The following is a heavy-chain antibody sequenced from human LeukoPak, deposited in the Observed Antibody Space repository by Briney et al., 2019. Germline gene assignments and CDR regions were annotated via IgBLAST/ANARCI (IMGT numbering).Heavy chain of an antibody. Sequence: GGSLRLSCAASGFSFSSHAMCWVRQAPGKGLEWVSSIDISGGSTYYADSVKGRFTISRDNANNSLYLQMNSLRAEDTAVYYCAREAGRTFDYWGQGTLVTVSS. CDR1: GFSFSSHA. D-gene: IGHD6-19*01. V-gene: IGHV3-21*01. J-gene: IGHJ4*02. CDR3: AREAGRTFDY. CDR2: IDISGGST.